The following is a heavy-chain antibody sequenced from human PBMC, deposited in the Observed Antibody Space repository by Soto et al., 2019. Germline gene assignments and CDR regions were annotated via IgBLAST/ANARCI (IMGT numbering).Heavy chain of an antibody. CDR3: ARVSSSWSYYFDY. CDR2: INHSGST. D-gene: IGHD6-13*01. V-gene: IGHV4-34*01. Sequence: SETLSLTCAVYGGSFSGYYWSWIRQPPGKGLEWIGEINHSGSTNYNPSLKSRVTISVDTSKNQFSLKLSSVTAADTAVYYCARVSSSWSYYFDYWGQGTPVTVSS. CDR1: GGSFSGYY. J-gene: IGHJ4*02.